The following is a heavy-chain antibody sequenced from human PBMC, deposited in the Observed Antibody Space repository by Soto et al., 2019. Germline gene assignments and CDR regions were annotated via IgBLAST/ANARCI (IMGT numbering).Heavy chain of an antibody. CDR3: AYGHVY. V-gene: IGHV3-30*03. CDR1: GFTFRSYG. CDR2: ISYDGSNK. J-gene: IGHJ4*02. D-gene: IGHD4-17*01. Sequence: PGGSLRHSCAASGFTFRSYGMHWVRQAPGKGLEWVAVISYDGSNKYYADSVKGRFTISRDNSKNTLYLQMNSLRAEDTAVYYCAYGHVYWGQGTLVTVSS.